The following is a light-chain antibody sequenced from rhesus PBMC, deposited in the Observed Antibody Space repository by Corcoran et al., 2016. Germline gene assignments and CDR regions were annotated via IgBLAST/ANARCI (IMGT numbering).Light chain of an antibody. CDR2: AAT. CDR3: LQHNSYPLT. Sequence: DIQMTQSPSSLSASVGDTVTITCRASQGISSYLNWFQQKQGKAPKLLIYAATSLESGVPSRFSCSGSGTEITLTISSLQPEDFVAYYCLQHNSYPLTFGGGTKVEIK. J-gene: IGKJ4*01. V-gene: IGKV1-28*01. CDR1: QGISSY.